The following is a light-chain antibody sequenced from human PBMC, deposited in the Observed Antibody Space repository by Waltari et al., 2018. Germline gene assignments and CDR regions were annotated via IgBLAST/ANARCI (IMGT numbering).Light chain of an antibody. CDR2: DVN. J-gene: IGLJ2*01. CDR3: SSYSTSSSLIL. Sequence: QSALTQPASVSGSPGQSITISCTGASSDVGGYDYVSWYQQHPVKAPELIILDVNKRPSGVSNRFSGSKSGNTASLTISGLQAEDEAHYYCSSYSTSSSLILFGEGTKVTVL. V-gene: IGLV2-14*03. CDR1: SSDVGGYDY.